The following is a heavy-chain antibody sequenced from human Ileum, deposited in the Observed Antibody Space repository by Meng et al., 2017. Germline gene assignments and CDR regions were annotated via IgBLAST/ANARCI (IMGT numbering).Heavy chain of an antibody. D-gene: IGHD1-7*01. Sequence: LQESGPGLVQLSGTLSLTCAVSGGSISSSKWWSWVRQPPGKGLEWIGEIYHSGSTNYNPSLKSRVTISVDKSKNQFSLKLSSVTAADTAVYYCASLRYNWNYSADYWGQGTLVTVSS. V-gene: IGHV4-4*02. CDR3: ASLRYNWNYSADY. J-gene: IGHJ4*02. CDR1: GGSISSSKW. CDR2: IYHSGST.